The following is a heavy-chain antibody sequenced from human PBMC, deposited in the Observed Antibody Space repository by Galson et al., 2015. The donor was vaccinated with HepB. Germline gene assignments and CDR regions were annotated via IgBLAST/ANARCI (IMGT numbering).Heavy chain of an antibody. J-gene: IGHJ5*02. CDR1: GFTFRTYG. CDR3: ARGDDKSGYNRFVP. Sequence: SLRLSCAASGFTFRTYGMHWVRQAPGKGLEWVALISYDGNNRYYADSVKGRFTISRNNSKNTLYLQMNSLRAEDTAVYYCARGDDKSGYNRFVPWGQGTLVTVSS. CDR2: ISYDGNNR. D-gene: IGHD3-22*01. V-gene: IGHV3-30*03.